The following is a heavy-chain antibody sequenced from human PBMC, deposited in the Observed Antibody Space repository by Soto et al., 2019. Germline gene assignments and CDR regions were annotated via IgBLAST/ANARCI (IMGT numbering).Heavy chain of an antibody. CDR2: ISAYNGNT. V-gene: IGHV1-18*01. Sequence: VHVSCKCCGWTFTSYGISWVRQAPGQGREGMGWISAYNGNTNYAQKLQGRVTMTTDTSTSTAYMELRSLRSDDTAVYYCARGREFVAAFDDFWSGCMDVWGQGTTVTVSS. D-gene: IGHD3-3*01. CDR1: GWTFTSYG. CDR3: ARGREFVAAFDDFWSGCMDV. J-gene: IGHJ6*02.